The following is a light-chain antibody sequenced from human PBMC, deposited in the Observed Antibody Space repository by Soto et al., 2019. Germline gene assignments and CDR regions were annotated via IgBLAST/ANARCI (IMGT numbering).Light chain of an antibody. CDR3: QQHDKLPPFT. Sequence: DIPMTQSPSSLSASVGDRVTITCQASQGISNYLNWYQQKPGQAPKLLIYDASNFETGVPPRFSGSGSGTDFPFRISSLQHEDIASFYCQQHDKLPPFTFGPGTKVDIK. CDR1: QGISNY. J-gene: IGKJ3*01. CDR2: DAS. V-gene: IGKV1-33*01.